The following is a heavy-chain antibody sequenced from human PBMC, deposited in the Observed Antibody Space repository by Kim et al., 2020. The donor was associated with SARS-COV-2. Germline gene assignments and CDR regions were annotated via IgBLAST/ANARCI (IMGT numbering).Heavy chain of an antibody. CDR1: GGSISSYY. D-gene: IGHD6-19*01. CDR3: ARYRSSGWYVGYFDY. CDR2: IYYSGST. J-gene: IGHJ4*02. V-gene: IGHV4-59*01. Sequence: SETLSLTCTVSGGSISSYYWSWIRQPPGKGLEWIGYIYYSGSTNYNPSLKSRVTISVDTSKNQFSLKLSSVTAADTAVYYCARYRSSGWYVGYFDYWGQGTQVTVSS.